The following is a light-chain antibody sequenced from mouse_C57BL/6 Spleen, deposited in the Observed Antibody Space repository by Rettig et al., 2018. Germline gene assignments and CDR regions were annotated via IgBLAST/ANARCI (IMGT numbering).Light chain of an antibody. CDR1: SSVSY. Sequence: QIVLTQSPAIMSASPGEKVTMTCSASSSVSYIHWFQQKSGTSPKRWIYDTSKLASGVPSRFSGSGSGTSYSLTISSMEAEDAATYYCQQWSSHPQFTFGSGTKLEIK. J-gene: IGKJ4*01. V-gene: IGKV4-59*01. CDR2: DTS. CDR3: QQWSSHPQFT.